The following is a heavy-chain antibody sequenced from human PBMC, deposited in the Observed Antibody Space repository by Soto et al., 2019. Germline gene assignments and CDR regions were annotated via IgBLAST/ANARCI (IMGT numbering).Heavy chain of an antibody. D-gene: IGHD2-15*01. CDR1: GYTFTSYG. CDR2: ISAYNGNT. CDR3: AREGEGDGGSCLATCDY. Sequence: QVQLVQSGAEVKKPGASVKDSCKASGYTFTSYGISWVRQAPGQGREWMGWISAYNGNTNYVAKLQARVTMTTDTSTSTAYMERRSLSSDGTAVYYCAREGEGDGGSCLATCDYWGQAPLVTSSS. J-gene: IGHJ4*02. V-gene: IGHV1-18*01.